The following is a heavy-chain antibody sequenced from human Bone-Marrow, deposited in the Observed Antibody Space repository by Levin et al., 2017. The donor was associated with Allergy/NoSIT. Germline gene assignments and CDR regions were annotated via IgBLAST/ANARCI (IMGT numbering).Heavy chain of an antibody. CDR1: GGTFSSYA. CDR3: ARDHRVSRRYYYYYYMDV. D-gene: IGHD6-13*01. V-gene: IGHV1-69*06. Sequence: SVKVSCKASGGTFSSYAISWVRQAPGQGLEWMGGIIPIFGTANYAQKFQGRVAITADKSTSTAYMELSSLRSEDTAVYYCARDHRVSRRYYYYYYMDVWGKGTTVTVSS. J-gene: IGHJ6*03. CDR2: IIPIFGTA.